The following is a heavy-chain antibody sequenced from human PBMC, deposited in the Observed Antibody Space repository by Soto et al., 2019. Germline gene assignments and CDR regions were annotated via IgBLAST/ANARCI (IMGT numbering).Heavy chain of an antibody. J-gene: IGHJ6*02. CDR3: AKEGYYYYGMDV. CDR2: ISYDGSNK. V-gene: IGHV3-30*18. Sequence: GGSLRLSCAASGFTFSSYGMHWVRQAPGKGLEWVAVISYDGSNKYYADSVKGRFTISRDNSKNTLYLQMNSLRAEDTAVYYCAKEGYYYYGMDVWGQGTTVTVSS. CDR1: GFTFSSYG.